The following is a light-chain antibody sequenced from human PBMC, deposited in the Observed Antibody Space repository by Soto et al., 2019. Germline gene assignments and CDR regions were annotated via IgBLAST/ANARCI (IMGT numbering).Light chain of an antibody. CDR3: LQYHSYPLT. Sequence: DIQMTQSPSSLSASVGDRVTITCRASQGINNYLAWFQQKPGKAPKSLIYAASRLESGVSSKFSGSGSGTDYTLTISSLQPEDFATYYCLQYHSYPLTFAGGTKVEV. CDR1: QGINNY. J-gene: IGKJ4*01. V-gene: IGKV1-16*02. CDR2: AAS.